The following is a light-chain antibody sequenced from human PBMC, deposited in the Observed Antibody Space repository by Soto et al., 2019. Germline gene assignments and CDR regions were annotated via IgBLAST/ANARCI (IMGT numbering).Light chain of an antibody. CDR1: ISDVGGYDY. Sequence: QSVLTQPASVSGSPGQSITISCTGTISDVGGYDYVSWYQQHPGKAPKLMIYDVSNRPSGVSNRFSVSQSGNTASLTISGLQADDEAVYYCSSYTTGSTHVFGTGTKLTVL. CDR2: DVS. J-gene: IGLJ1*01. CDR3: SSYTTGSTHV. V-gene: IGLV2-14*01.